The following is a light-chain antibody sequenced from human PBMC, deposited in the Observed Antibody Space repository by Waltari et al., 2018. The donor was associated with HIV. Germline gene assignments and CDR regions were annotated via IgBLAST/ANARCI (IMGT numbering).Light chain of an antibody. V-gene: IGKV4-1*01. J-gene: IGKJ1*01. CDR3: QQYYITPPT. Sequence: IVMTQSPVSLALSLGERAPINCMSSQTIFYSSKNNNYLAWYQQKPGPAPTLLVFWASTRDSGVPDRFNGSGSRTNFSLTISSLQSEDVCIYFCQQYYITPPTFGQGTKVEIK. CDR2: WAS. CDR1: QTIFYSSKNNNY.